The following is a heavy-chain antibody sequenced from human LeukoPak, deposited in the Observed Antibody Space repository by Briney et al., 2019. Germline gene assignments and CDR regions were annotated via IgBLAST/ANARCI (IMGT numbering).Heavy chain of an antibody. D-gene: IGHD3-22*01. V-gene: IGHV3-74*01. CDR3: ARAGGHYDSSGSFDY. J-gene: IGHJ4*02. CDR1: GFTFSSYW. CDR2: INSDGSST. Sequence: GGSLRLSCAASGFTFSSYWMHWVRQAPGKGLVWVSRINSDGSSTFYADSVKGRFTTSRDNAENTVYLQMNSLRADDTAVYYCARAGGHYDSSGSFDYWGQGTLVTVSS.